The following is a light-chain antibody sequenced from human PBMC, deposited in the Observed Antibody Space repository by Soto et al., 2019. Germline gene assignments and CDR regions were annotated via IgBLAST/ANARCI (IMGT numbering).Light chain of an antibody. CDR2: GAS. CDR3: QQRSNWPPA. Sequence: EIVLTQSPATLSLSPGERATLSCRASQSISSYLAWYQQKPGQAPRLLIYGASNRATGIPARFSGSGSGTDFTLTISSLEPEDFALYYYQQRSNWPPAFGQGTRVDIK. V-gene: IGKV3-11*01. J-gene: IGKJ1*01. CDR1: QSISSY.